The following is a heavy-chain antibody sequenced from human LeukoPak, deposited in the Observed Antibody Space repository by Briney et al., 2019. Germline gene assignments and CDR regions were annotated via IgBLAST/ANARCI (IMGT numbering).Heavy chain of an antibody. D-gene: IGHD5-18*01. CDR1: GYTFTGYY. Sequence: ASVKVSCKASGYTFTGYYVHWVRQAPGQGLEWMGWINPSSGGTSYAQKFQGRVTMTGDTSISTAYMELSRLSSDDTAVYFCAGRPDTSTVAIFDYWGQGTLVTISS. CDR3: AGRPDTSTVAIFDY. J-gene: IGHJ4*02. V-gene: IGHV1-2*02. CDR2: INPSSGGT.